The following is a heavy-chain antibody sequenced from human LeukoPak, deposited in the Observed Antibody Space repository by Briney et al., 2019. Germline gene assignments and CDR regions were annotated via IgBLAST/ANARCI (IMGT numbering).Heavy chain of an antibody. CDR1: GGSISSSSYY. D-gene: IGHD6-13*01. Sequence: PSETLSLTCTVSGGSISSSSYYWGWIRQPPGKGLEWIGSIYYSGSTYYNPSLKSRVTISVDTSKNQFSLKLSCVTAADTAVYYCARGAAAGPSRFDPWGQGTLVTVSS. V-gene: IGHV4-39*01. CDR2: IYYSGST. CDR3: ARGAAAGPSRFDP. J-gene: IGHJ5*02.